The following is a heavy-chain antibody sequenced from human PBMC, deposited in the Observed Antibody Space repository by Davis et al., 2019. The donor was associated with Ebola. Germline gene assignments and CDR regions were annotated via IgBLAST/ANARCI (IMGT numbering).Heavy chain of an antibody. V-gene: IGHV1-46*01. Sequence: ASVKVSCKASGYTFTSYYMHWVRQAPGQGLEWMGIINPSGGSTSYAQKFQGRVTMTRDTSTSTVYMGLSSLRSEDTAVYYCASAGGYDFWSGPSLKYYYYYGMDVWGQGTTVTVSS. CDR1: GYTFTSYY. J-gene: IGHJ6*02. D-gene: IGHD3-3*01. CDR2: INPSGGST. CDR3: ASAGGYDFWSGPSLKYYYYYGMDV.